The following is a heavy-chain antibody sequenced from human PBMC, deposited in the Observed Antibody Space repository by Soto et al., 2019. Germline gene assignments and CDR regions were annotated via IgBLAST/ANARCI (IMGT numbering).Heavy chain of an antibody. CDR3: ARVGCSGGSCYSAPYYFDY. CDR2: IIPIFGTA. D-gene: IGHD2-15*01. V-gene: IGHV1-69*01. J-gene: IGHJ4*02. Sequence: RLGWMGGIIPIFGTANYAQKFQGKVTITADESASTAYMELSSLRSEDTAVYYCARVGCSGGSCYSAPYYFDYSGQGTLVTVSS.